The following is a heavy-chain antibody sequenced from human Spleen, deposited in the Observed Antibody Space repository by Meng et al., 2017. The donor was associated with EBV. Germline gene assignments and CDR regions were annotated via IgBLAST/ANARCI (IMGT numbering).Heavy chain of an antibody. CDR1: GFTFSDYA. D-gene: IGHD1-14*01. CDR2: TNEYGTIT. V-gene: IGHV3-74*01. J-gene: IGHJ4*02. Sequence: GRLLESGGVLIHPGGSRELSCAASGFTFSDYAMGWVRQAPGKGLVWVSRTNEYGTITTYADSVKGRFTISRDNAKNTLYLQMNSLRAEDTAVYYCSRDLAGSDDYWGQGTLVTVSS. CDR3: SRDLAGSDDY.